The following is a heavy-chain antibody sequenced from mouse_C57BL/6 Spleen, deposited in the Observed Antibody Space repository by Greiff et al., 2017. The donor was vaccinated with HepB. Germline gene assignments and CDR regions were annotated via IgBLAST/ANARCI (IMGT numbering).Heavy chain of an antibody. D-gene: IGHD2-4*01. J-gene: IGHJ3*01. CDR1: GYTFTDYN. CDR3: ARGYSYDHDGAGFAY. V-gene: IGHV1-22*01. CDR2: INPNNGGT. Sequence: VQLQQSGPELVKPGASVKMSCKASGYTFTDYNMHWVKQSHGKSLEWIGYINPNNGGTSYNQKFKGKATLTVNKSSSTAYMELRSLTSEDSAVYYGARGYSYDHDGAGFAYWGQGTLVTVSA.